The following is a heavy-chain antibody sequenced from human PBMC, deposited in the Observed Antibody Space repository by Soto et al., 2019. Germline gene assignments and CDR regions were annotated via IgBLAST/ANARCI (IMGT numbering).Heavy chain of an antibody. D-gene: IGHD4-17*01. Sequence: SETLSLTCAASCGSISSSNWWSWVGHPPGMWLEWIGEIYHSGSTNYNPSLKSRVTISLDKSKKQFSLKLSSVTAADTAVYYCARDPGDGDYEGCNYYGMDVWGQGTTIT. CDR3: ARDPGDGDYEGCNYYGMDV. J-gene: IGHJ6*02. V-gene: IGHV4-4*02. CDR2: IYHSGST. CDR1: CGSISSSNW.